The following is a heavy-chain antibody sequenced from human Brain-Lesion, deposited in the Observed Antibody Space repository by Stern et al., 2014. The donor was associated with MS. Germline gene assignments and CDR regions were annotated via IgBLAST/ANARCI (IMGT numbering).Heavy chain of an antibody. CDR2: INPNTGGP. CDR3: ARDQRGITIFGVVTDYYYLGMDV. V-gene: IGHV1-2*02. Sequence: VQLVESGAEVKKPGASVKVSCKTSGYIFTGYYINWVRQAPGQGLEWMAWINPNTGGPKYAQKFQGRGTMGRDTSISTAYVELSSLTSDDTAVYYCARDQRGITIFGVVTDYYYLGMDVWGQGTTVTVSS. CDR1: GYIFTGYY. D-gene: IGHD3-3*01. J-gene: IGHJ6*02.